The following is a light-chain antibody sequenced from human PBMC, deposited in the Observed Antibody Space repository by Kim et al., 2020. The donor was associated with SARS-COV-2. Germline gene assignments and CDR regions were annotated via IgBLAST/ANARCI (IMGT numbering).Light chain of an antibody. Sequence: GSPGQTASITCSGDKLGDKYACWYQQKPGQSPVLVIYQDSKRPSGIPERFSGSNSGNTATLTISGTQAMDEADYYCQAWDSSNYVFGTGTQLTVL. CDR1: KLGDKY. V-gene: IGLV3-1*01. CDR3: QAWDSSNYV. CDR2: QDS. J-gene: IGLJ1*01.